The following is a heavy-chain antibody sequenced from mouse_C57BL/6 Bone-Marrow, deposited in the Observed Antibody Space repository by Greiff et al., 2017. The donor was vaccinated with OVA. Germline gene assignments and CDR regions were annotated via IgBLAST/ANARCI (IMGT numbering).Heavy chain of an antibody. CDR3: ASYYGSSSEGFAY. V-gene: IGHV1-56*01. CDR1: GYTFTSHW. J-gene: IGHJ3*01. D-gene: IGHD1-1*01. CDR2: IFPGSGST. Sequence: QVQLKESGPELVRPGASVKISCKAPGYTFTSHWMQWVRQRPGQGLEWIGEIFPGSGSTYYNEKFKGKATFTADTSSNTAYMQLSSLTTEDSAIYYCASYYGSSSEGFAYWGQGTLVTVSA.